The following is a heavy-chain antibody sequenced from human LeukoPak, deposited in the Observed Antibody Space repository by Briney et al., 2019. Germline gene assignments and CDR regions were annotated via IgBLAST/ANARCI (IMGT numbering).Heavy chain of an antibody. Sequence: ASVKVSCKASGYTFTGYYMHWVRQAPGQGLEWMGWISAYNGNTNYAQKLQGRVTMTTDTSTSTAYMELRSLRSDDTAVYYCASLSRARNYGSWGQGTMVTVSS. CDR1: GYTFTGYY. J-gene: IGHJ3*01. CDR3: ASLSRARNYGS. D-gene: IGHD1-7*01. CDR2: ISAYNGNT. V-gene: IGHV1-18*04.